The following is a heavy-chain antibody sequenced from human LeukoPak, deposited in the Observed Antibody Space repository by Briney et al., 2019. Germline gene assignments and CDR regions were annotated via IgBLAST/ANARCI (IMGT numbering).Heavy chain of an antibody. J-gene: IGHJ4*02. CDR2: ISGSGGST. CDR1: GFTFSSYA. CDR3: AKGSSRFLEWLLYGYYFDY. D-gene: IGHD3-3*01. V-gene: IGHV3-23*01. Sequence: TGGSLRLSCAASGFTFSSYAMSWVRQAPGKGLEWVSAISGSGGSTYYADSVKGRFTISRDNSKNTLYLQMNSLRAEDTAVYYCAKGSSRFLEWLLYGYYFDYWGQGTLVTVSS.